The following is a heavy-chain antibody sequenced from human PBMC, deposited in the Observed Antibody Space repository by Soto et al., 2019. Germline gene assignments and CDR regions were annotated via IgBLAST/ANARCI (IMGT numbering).Heavy chain of an antibody. CDR3: ARDMGYYDSSGYYSHYYGMDV. CDR1: GYTFTGYY. CDR2: INPNSGGT. Sequence: ASVKVSCKASGYTFTGYYMHWVRQAPGRGLEWMGWINPNSGGTNYAQKFQGWVTMTRDTSISTAYMELSRLRSDDTAVYYCARDMGYYDSSGYYSHYYGMDVWGQGTTVTVSS. D-gene: IGHD3-22*01. J-gene: IGHJ6*02. V-gene: IGHV1-2*04.